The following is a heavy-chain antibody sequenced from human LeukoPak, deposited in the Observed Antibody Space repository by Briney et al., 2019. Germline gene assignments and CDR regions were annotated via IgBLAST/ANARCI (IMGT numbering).Heavy chain of an antibody. CDR1: GFTFSSYA. CDR2: ISGSRGIT. CDR3: AKGPRYNILTGYYKSHFFDY. D-gene: IGHD3-9*01. V-gene: IGHV3-23*01. J-gene: IGHJ4*02. Sequence: PGGSLRLSCAASGFTFSSYAMGWVRQAPGKGLGCVSSISGSRGITYYADSVKGRFTISRDNSKNTLYLQMNSLRAEDTAVYYCAKGPRYNILTGYYKSHFFDYWGQGTLVTVSS.